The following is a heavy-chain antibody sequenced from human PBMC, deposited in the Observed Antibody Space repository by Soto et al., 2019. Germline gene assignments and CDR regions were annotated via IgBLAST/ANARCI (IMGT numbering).Heavy chain of an antibody. CDR2: IYYSGST. V-gene: IGHV4-31*03. CDR1: GGSISSGGYY. CDR3: ARVMGYYYGSGSYGNYYGMDV. D-gene: IGHD3-10*01. J-gene: IGHJ6*02. Sequence: SETLSLTCTVSGGSISSGGYYWSWIRQHPGKGLEWIGYIYYSGSTYYKPSLKSRVTISVDTSKNQFYLKLSSVTAADTAVYYCARVMGYYYGSGSYGNYYGMDVWGQGTTVTVSS.